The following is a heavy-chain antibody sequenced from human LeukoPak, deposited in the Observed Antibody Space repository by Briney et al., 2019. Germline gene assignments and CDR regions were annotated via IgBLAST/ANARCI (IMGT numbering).Heavy chain of an antibody. J-gene: IGHJ6*03. CDR1: GFTFRNYG. Sequence: PGGSLRLSCTASGFTFRNYGMSWVRQAPGKGLEWVSGINWNGGSTGYADSVKGRFTISRDNAKNSLYLQMNSLRAEDTALYYCARDGGVYMDVWGKGTTVTVSS. CDR3: ARDGGVYMDV. D-gene: IGHD3-10*01. V-gene: IGHV3-20*04. CDR2: INWNGGST.